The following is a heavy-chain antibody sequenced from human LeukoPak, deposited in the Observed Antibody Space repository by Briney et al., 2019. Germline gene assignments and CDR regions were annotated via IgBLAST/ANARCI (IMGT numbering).Heavy chain of an antibody. V-gene: IGHV1-18*01. D-gene: IGHD3-22*01. CDR1: GYTFTSHG. CDR2: ISAYNGNT. Sequence: GASVKVSCKASGYTFTSHGISWVRQAPGQGLEWMGWISAYNGNTNYAQKLQGRVTMTTDTSTSTAYMELRSLRSDDTAVYYCARVGIVVVPRAGFDYWGQGTLVTVSS. J-gene: IGHJ4*02. CDR3: ARVGIVVVPRAGFDY.